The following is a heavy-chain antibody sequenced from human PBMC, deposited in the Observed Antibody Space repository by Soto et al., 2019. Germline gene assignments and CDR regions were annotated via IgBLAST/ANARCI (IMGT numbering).Heavy chain of an antibody. CDR2: IIDSGAST. D-gene: IGHD6-19*01. CDR1: GFTFRSCA. J-gene: IGHJ6*04. V-gene: IGHV3-23*01. CDR3: ARVAGYSSGWYVYYYCMHV. Sequence: PGGSLRLSCAASGFTFRSCAMGWVRQAPGKGLEWVSDIIDSGASTYYADSVKGRFTISRDNSKSTLYLQMNSLRAEDTALYYCARVAGYSSGWYVYYYCMHVCGTEPTVTVFS.